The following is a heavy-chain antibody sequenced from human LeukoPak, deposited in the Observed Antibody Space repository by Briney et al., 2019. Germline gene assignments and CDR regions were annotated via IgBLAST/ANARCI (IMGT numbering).Heavy chain of an antibody. V-gene: IGHV3-23*01. J-gene: IGHJ5*02. CDR1: GFIFSSYA. CDR2: ISGSGSGT. CDR3: AKGKADNNLDWFDP. D-gene: IGHD6-13*01. Sequence: GVSLRLSCAASGFIFSSYAMTWVRQAPGKGLEWISSISGSGSGTHYADSVKGRFTISRDNSKNTLYLQLNDLRAEDTALYYCAKGKADNNLDWFDPWGQGTQVIVSS.